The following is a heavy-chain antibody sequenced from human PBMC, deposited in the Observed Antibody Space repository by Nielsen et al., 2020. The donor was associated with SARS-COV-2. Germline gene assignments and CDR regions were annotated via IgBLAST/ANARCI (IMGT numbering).Heavy chain of an antibody. CDR3: ARVGNYYDSLDP. CDR2: IIPIFGTT. CDR1: GGTFSSTYA. V-gene: IGHV1-69*06. Sequence: SVKVSCKSFGGTFSSTYAITWVRQAPGQGLEWMGGIIPIFGTTNYAHNFQDRVTMTADKSTTTVYMELRSLRSDDTAVYYCARVGNYYDSLDPWGQGTLVTVSS. J-gene: IGHJ5*02. D-gene: IGHD3-22*01.